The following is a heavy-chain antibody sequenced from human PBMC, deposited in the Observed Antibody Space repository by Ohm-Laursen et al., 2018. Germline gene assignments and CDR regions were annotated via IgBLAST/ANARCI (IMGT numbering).Heavy chain of an antibody. CDR1: GGSISGYY. V-gene: IGHV4-59*01. Sequence: SQTLSLTCTVSGGSISGYYWSWIRQSPGKGLEWIGYIYYSGSINYNPSLKRRVTISVDTSKNQFSLKLTSVTAADTAVYYCARDTGTYVGRMNWFDPWGQGTLVSVSS. D-gene: IGHD1-7*01. CDR3: ARDTGTYVGRMNWFDP. CDR2: IYYSGSI. J-gene: IGHJ5*02.